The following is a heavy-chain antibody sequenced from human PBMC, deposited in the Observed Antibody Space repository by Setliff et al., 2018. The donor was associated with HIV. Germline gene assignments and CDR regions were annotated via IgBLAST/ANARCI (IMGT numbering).Heavy chain of an antibody. CDR3: ARTGDVGGWFDP. Sequence: SETLSLTCTVSGGSLNSYYWNWNRQPPGKGLEWNGYIYYSGSTNYNPSLKSRVTISVDTSKNQFSLKLSAVTAADPAGYDCARTGDVGGWFDPWGQGTLVTVSS. CDR2: IYYSGST. CDR1: GGSLNSYY. D-gene: IGHD3-16*01. J-gene: IGHJ5*02. V-gene: IGHV4-59*01.